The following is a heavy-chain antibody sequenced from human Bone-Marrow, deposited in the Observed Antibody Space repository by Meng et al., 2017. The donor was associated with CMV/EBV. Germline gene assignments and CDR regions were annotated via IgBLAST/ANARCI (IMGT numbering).Heavy chain of an antibody. CDR1: GLSVSDNY. V-gene: IGHV3-66*02. Sequence: GESLKISCAASGLSVSDNYMSWVRQAPGKGLEWVSVIYSDGGTHYADSVKGRFTISRDNSKNTLYVQMNSLRAEDTAVYYCAKDLTGDNAFDVWGQGTMVTVSS. J-gene: IGHJ3*01. CDR3: AKDLTGDNAFDV. CDR2: IYSDGGT. D-gene: IGHD1-26*01.